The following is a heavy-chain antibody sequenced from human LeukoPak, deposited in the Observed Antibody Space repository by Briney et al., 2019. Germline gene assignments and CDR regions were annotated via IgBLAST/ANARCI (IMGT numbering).Heavy chain of an antibody. J-gene: IGHJ2*01. V-gene: IGHV4-59*08. CDR3: ARRGQRLASYWYFDL. CDR2: IHYSGST. D-gene: IGHD6-25*01. CDR1: GCSIRSYY. Sequence: KPSETLSLTCTVSGCSIRSYYWSGIRPPPGEGVEWIWYIHYSGSTNYNPSLKSRLTISVDTSKNQFSVKLSSVTAADTAVYYCARRGQRLASYWYFDLWGRGTLVAVSS.